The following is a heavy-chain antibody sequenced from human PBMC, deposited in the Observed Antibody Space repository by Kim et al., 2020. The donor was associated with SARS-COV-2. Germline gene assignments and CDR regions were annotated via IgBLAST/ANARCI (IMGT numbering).Heavy chain of an antibody. CDR3: ARARVSLGDGYTFVF. D-gene: IGHD5-12*01. CDR1: GFTFSSYW. Sequence: GGSLRLSCAASGFTFSSYWMHWVRQAPGQGLVWVARVNPDGSSTTYADSVKGRFTISRDNAKNTLFLQMNSLSAEETAVYYCARARVSLGDGYTFVFWG. V-gene: IGHV3-74*01. CDR2: VNPDGSST. J-gene: IGHJ3*01.